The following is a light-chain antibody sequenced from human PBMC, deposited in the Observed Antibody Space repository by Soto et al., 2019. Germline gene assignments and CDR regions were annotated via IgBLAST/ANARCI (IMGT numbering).Light chain of an antibody. V-gene: IGKV1-9*01. J-gene: IGKJ4*01. CDR2: AAS. CDR3: QQLNSYLT. Sequence: DIQLTQSPSFLSASVGDRVTITCRASQGISSYLAWYQQKPGKAPKLLIYAASTLQSGVPSRFNGSGSGTEFTLTISSLQPEDLATYYCQQLNSYLTFGGGTKVEIK. CDR1: QGISSY.